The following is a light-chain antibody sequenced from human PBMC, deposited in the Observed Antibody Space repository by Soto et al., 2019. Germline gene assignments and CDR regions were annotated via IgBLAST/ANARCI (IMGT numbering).Light chain of an antibody. CDR3: SSYAGSNNLV. CDR1: SSDVGGYNY. CDR2: EVS. Sequence: QSALTQPPSASGSPGQSVTLSCTGTSSDVGGYNYVSWYQQHPGKAPKLMIYEVSKRPSGVPDRFSGSKSGNTASLTVSGLQDEDEADYYCSSYAGSNNLVFGGGTQLTVL. V-gene: IGLV2-8*01. J-gene: IGLJ2*01.